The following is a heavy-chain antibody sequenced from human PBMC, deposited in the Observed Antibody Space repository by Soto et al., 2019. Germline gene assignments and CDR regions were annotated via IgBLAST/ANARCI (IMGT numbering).Heavy chain of an antibody. D-gene: IGHD6-13*01. J-gene: IGHJ4*02. Sequence: PSQTLSLTCVLSGDSVSGKYATWNWFRQSPSRGLEWLGRTYYRSKWYSDYAVSVKSRLTINPDTSENQFSLQLNSVTPEDTAVYSCARLIGDSWIDYWGQGTLVTVSS. V-gene: IGHV6-1*01. CDR3: ARLIGDSWIDY. CDR2: TYYRSKWYS. CDR1: GDSVSGKYAT.